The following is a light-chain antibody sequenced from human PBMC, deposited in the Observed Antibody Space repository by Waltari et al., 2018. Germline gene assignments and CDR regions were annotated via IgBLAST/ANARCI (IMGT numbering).Light chain of an antibody. CDR3: SSKTTRDTRL. Sequence: QSALTPAAPGSGSPGQSIPISCTGTSSDIGAYKAISWYQQPPGKAPKVVIYDVHNRPSGVSNRFSGSMSGNTASLTISGLQTEDEADYYCSSKTTRDTRLFGGGTKLTVL. CDR1: SSDIGAYKA. V-gene: IGLV2-14*03. CDR2: DVH. J-gene: IGLJ3*02.